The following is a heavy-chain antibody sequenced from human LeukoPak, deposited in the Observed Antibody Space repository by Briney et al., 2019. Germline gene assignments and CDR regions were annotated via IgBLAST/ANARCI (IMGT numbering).Heavy chain of an antibody. D-gene: IGHD6-19*01. CDR3: AKDHSSGIGVYLHDY. J-gene: IGHJ4*02. CDR1: GFTFSSYG. V-gene: IGHV3-23*01. Sequence: GGSLRLSCAASGFTFSSYGMHWVRQAPGKGLEWVSAISGSGGSTYYADSVKGRFTISRDNSKNTLYLQMNSLRAEDTAVYYCAKDHSSGIGVYLHDYWGQGTLVTVSS. CDR2: ISGSGGST.